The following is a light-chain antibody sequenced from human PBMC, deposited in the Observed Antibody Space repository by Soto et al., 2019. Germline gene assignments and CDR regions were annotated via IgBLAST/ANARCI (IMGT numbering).Light chain of an antibody. CDR2: EVS. J-gene: IGLJ1*01. CDR1: SSDVGGYNY. CDR3: SSYASTTAYV. Sequence: QSALTQPASVSGSPGQSITISCTGTSSDVGGYNYVSWYQLHPGKAPKLMVYEVSYRPSGVSSRFSGSKSANTASLTISGLQDEDEADYYCSSYASTTAYVLGTGTKVXV. V-gene: IGLV2-14*01.